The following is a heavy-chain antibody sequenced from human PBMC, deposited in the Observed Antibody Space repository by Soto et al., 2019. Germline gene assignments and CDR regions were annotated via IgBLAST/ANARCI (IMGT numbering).Heavy chain of an antibody. CDR1: GFTLTSYA. Sequence: EVQLLESGGGLVQPGSSLTLSCTASGFTLTSYAMAWVRQAPGKGLQWVSGIFGTGDTFYADSVKGRFTISRDGSKNTLYLRMNSLRVDDTAVYFCAKGDGSRRLNENDYWGQGTLVTVSS. V-gene: IGHV3-23*01. CDR3: AKGDGSRRLNENDY. D-gene: IGHD1-1*01. CDR2: IFGTGDT. J-gene: IGHJ4*02.